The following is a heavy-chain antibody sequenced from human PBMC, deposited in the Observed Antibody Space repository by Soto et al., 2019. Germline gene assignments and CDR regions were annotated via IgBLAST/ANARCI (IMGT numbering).Heavy chain of an antibody. V-gene: IGHV4-39*01. CDR3: ARLEGLATISYYFDF. CDR2: IYYRGNT. J-gene: IGHJ4*02. D-gene: IGHD3-9*01. CDR1: GDSINSDKYY. Sequence: PSETLSLTCSVSGDSINSDKYYWGWIRQPPGKGLEWIGSIYYRGNTYYKTSLQTRVTISLDKSKSQFSLRLNSVTAADSSVYFCARLEGLATISYYFDFWGQGAQVTVSS.